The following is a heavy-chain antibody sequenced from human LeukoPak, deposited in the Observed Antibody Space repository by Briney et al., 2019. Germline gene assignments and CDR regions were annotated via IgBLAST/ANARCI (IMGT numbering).Heavy chain of an antibody. J-gene: IGHJ4*02. Sequence: GGSLRLSCAASGFTFSSYGMHWVRQAPGKGLEWVAVISYDGSNKYYADSVKGRFTISRDNSKNTLYLQMNSLRAEDTAVYYCARDRLYCSGGSCYPIFDYWGQGTLVTVSS. CDR1: GFTFSSYG. D-gene: IGHD2-15*01. V-gene: IGHV3-30*03. CDR3: ARDRLYCSGGSCYPIFDY. CDR2: ISYDGSNK.